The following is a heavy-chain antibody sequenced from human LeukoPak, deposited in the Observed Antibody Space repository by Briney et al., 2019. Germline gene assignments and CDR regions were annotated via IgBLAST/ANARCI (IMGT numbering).Heavy chain of an antibody. CDR1: EFTFSSYS. V-gene: IGHV3-21*01. J-gene: IGHJ3*02. D-gene: IGHD3-10*01. CDR2: ISSSSSYI. Sequence: PGGSLRLSCTASEFTFSSYSMNWVRQAPGKGLEWVSSISSSSSYIYYADSVKGRFTISRDNAKNSLYLQMNSLRAEDTAVYYCARALQVRAFDIWGQGTMVTVSS. CDR3: ARALQVRAFDI.